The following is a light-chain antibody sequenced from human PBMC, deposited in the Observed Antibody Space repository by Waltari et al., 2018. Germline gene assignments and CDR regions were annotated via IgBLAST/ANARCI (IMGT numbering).Light chain of an antibody. J-gene: IGLJ2*01. Sequence: QSALTQAASVSGSPGQSITISCAGTSSDVGDYKYVSWYQQHPGKAPKLMSYDVTNRPSGVSNRFSGSKSASTASLTISGLQAEDEADYYCCSYAGSATPVLFGGGTKLTVL. CDR3: CSYAGSATPVL. CDR1: SSDVGDYKY. V-gene: IGLV2-14*03. CDR2: DVT.